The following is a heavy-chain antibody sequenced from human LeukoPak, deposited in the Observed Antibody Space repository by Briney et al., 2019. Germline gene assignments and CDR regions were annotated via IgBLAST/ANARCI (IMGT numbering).Heavy chain of an antibody. Sequence: ASVKVSCKASGYTFTDYYIHWVRQAPGQGLEWMGWINPNSGGTKTAQTFQGRVTMTRDTSISTAHMELSRLRSDDTAVYFCARSVVAGSGNFDYWGQGTLVTVSS. J-gene: IGHJ4*02. V-gene: IGHV1-2*02. CDR2: INPNSGGT. D-gene: IGHD6-19*01. CDR3: ARSVVAGSGNFDY. CDR1: GYTFTDYY.